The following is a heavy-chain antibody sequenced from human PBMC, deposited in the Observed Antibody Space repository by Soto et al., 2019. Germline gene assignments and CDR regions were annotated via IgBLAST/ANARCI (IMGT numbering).Heavy chain of an antibody. D-gene: IGHD3-22*01. CDR1: GFDFEDYA. CDR3: AKSLYYYDSSPLDH. J-gene: IGHJ4*02. V-gene: IGHV3-43D*04. Sequence: VKLVESGGIGVQTGGSLRLSCAAAGFDFEDYAMHWVRQVPGKGLEWVSLTNSDGTDSYYVDSVKGRFTISRDNAKRTLSLQMDRRRPEDTALYFCAKSLYYYDSSPLDHWGQGTLVTVSS. CDR2: TNSDGTDS.